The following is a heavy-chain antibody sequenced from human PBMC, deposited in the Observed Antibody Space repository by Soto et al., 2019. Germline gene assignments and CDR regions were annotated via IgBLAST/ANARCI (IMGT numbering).Heavy chain of an antibody. D-gene: IGHD3-22*01. Sequence: TGGSLRLSCAASGFTFSTYAMSWVRQAPGMGLEWVSAISGSGYTTYYADSVQGRFTVSRDNSKNTLYLQMHSLRAGDTAVYYCVTEDSSDFYSFESWGQGTLVTVSS. CDR2: ISGSGYTT. CDR1: GFTFSTYA. CDR3: VTEDSSDFYSFES. J-gene: IGHJ4*02. V-gene: IGHV3-23*01.